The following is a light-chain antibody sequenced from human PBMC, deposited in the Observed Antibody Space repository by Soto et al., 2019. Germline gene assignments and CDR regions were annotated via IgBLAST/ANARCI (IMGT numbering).Light chain of an antibody. Sequence: DIHMTQSPASLSASVGDRVTITCRASQNVASYLNWFQHKPGEAPKSLIYAASKLRSGVPSRFSATGPETDFTLTITDLQPEDFATYYCQQSFSAPLSFGEGTKVDIK. CDR1: QNVASY. J-gene: IGKJ4*01. CDR3: QQSFSAPLS. V-gene: IGKV1-39*01. CDR2: AAS.